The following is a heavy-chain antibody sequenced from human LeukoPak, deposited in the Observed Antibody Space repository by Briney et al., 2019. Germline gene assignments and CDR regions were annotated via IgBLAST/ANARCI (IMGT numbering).Heavy chain of an antibody. J-gene: IGHJ6*03. CDR1: GGSISSYY. Sequence: SETLSLTCTVSGGSISSYYWNWIRQPAGKGLGWIGRIYTSGSTNYNPSLKSRVTISIDKSKNQFSLKLSSVTAADTAVYYCARDPADYYYMDVWGKGTTVTVSS. CDR2: IYTSGST. CDR3: ARDPADYYYMDV. V-gene: IGHV4-4*07.